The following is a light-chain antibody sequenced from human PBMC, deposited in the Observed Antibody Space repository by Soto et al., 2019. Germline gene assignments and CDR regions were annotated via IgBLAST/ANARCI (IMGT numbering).Light chain of an antibody. V-gene: IGKV3-11*01. CDR3: QHRYNWPWT. CDR2: DTS. CDR1: QSFSTY. J-gene: IGKJ1*01. Sequence: EIVLTQSPATLPLSPGERATLSCRASQSFSTYLAWHQQKPGQAPRLLIYDTSKRATGIPARFSGSGYGTDFTLTINSLEPEEFAMYSCQHRYNWPWTFGQGTKVEIK.